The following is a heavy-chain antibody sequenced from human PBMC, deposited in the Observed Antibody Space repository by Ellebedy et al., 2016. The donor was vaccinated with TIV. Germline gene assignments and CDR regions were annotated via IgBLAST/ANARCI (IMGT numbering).Heavy chain of an antibody. Sequence: ASVKVSXXASGYTFTGYYMHWVRQAPGQGLEWMGWINPNSGGTNYAQKFQGWVTMTRDTSISTAYMELSRLRSDDTAVYYCARLQRASIAVADDYYGMDVWGQGTTVTVSS. CDR1: GYTFTGYY. CDR3: ARLQRASIAVADDYYGMDV. CDR2: INPNSGGT. V-gene: IGHV1-2*04. D-gene: IGHD6-19*01. J-gene: IGHJ6*02.